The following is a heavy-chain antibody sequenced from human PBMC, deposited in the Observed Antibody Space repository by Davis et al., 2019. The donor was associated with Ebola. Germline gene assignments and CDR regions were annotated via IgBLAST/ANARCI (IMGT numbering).Heavy chain of an antibody. Sequence: GESLKISCAASGFTFSNYDMHWVRQTSGKGLEWVSVIGAAGDTYYSDSVKGRFTISRENAKSSLYLQMNGLRVEDTAVYYCTRVGDSSGWDYWGKGTLVTVSS. D-gene: IGHD6-19*01. CDR1: GFTFSNYD. J-gene: IGHJ4*02. CDR3: TRVGDSSGWDY. CDR2: IGAAGDT. V-gene: IGHV3-13*01.